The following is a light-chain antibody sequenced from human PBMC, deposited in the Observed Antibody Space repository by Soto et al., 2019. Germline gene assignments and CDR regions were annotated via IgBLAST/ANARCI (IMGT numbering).Light chain of an antibody. Sequence: NFMLTQPHSVSESPGNTVTISCTGSSGSIASNYVQWYQQRPGSAPTTVIYEDNQRPSGVPDRFAGSIDSSSNSASLTISGLKAEDEADYSCQSYDSSNVVFGGGTKRTVL. CDR3: QSYDSSNVV. V-gene: IGLV6-57*02. CDR1: SGSIASNY. CDR2: EDN. J-gene: IGLJ2*01.